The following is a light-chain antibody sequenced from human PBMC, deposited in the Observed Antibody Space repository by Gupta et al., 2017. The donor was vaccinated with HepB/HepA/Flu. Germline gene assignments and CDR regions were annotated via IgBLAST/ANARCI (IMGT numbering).Light chain of an antibody. Sequence: QSVLAQPPSASGTPGQRVTISCSGGRSNIGSSTVSWYQQLPGTAPRLLIYNNDQRPSGVPDRFSGSKSGTSASLAISGLQSEDEADYYCATWDDSLNGQVFGAGTKVTVL. CDR3: ATWDDSLNGQV. CDR2: NND. V-gene: IGLV1-44*01. J-gene: IGLJ1*01. CDR1: RSNIGSST.